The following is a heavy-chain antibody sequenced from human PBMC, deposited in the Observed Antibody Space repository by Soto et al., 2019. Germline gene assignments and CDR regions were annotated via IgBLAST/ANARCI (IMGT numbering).Heavy chain of an antibody. J-gene: IGHJ4*02. CDR2: ISYDGSNK. CDR3: ARDEDYDIVLMVYAGYFDY. D-gene: IGHD2-8*01. V-gene: IGHV3-30-3*01. CDR1: GFTFISYA. Sequence: GGSLRLSCAASGFTFISYAISWVLQAPGKGLEWVALISYDGSNKYYADSVRGRFTISRDNSKNTLYVQMNSLRAEDTAVYYCARDEDYDIVLMVYAGYFDYWGQGTLVTXS.